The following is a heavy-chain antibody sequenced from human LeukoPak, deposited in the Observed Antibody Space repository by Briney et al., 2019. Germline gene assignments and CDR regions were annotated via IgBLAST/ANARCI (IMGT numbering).Heavy chain of an antibody. CDR3: ATERGYDYDPSAFDS. J-gene: IGHJ3*02. CDR2: ILYDGSNK. D-gene: IGHD5-12*01. CDR1: GFTFSSYG. V-gene: IGHV3-30*02. Sequence: GGSLRLSCAASGFTFSSYGMHWVRQAPGEGLEWVAFILYDGSNKHYADSVKGRFTVSRDNSENTLYLQMNSLRTEDTAVYYCATERGYDYDPSAFDSWGQGTMVTVSS.